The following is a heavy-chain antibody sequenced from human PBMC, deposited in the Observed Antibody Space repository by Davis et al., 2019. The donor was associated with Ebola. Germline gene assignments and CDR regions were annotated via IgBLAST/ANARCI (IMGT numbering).Heavy chain of an antibody. V-gene: IGHV3-23*01. J-gene: IGHJ2*01. CDR3: ARASRNYYGSGNYYSEFDL. Sequence: GGSLRLSCAASGFTFSSYAMSWVRQAPGKGLEWVSAISGSGGSTYYADSVKGRFTISRDNAKNTLHLQMNSLRVEDTAVYYCARASRNYYGSGNYYSEFDLWGRGTLVTVSS. CDR1: GFTFSSYA. D-gene: IGHD3-10*01. CDR2: ISGSGGST.